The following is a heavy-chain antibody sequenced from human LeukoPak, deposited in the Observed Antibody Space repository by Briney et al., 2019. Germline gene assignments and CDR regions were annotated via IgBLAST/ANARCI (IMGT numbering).Heavy chain of an antibody. V-gene: IGHV3-9*01. CDR3: TKGADSSIYYYVFDY. CDR2: ISWNSGSI. CDR1: GFTFDDYA. Sequence: PGGSLRLSCAASGFTFDDYAMHWVRQAPGKGLEWVSVISWNSGSIEYADSVKGRFTISRDSAKNSLYLQMNSLRAEDTALYYCTKGADSSIYYYVFDYSGQGTLVTVSS. D-gene: IGHD3-22*01. J-gene: IGHJ4*02.